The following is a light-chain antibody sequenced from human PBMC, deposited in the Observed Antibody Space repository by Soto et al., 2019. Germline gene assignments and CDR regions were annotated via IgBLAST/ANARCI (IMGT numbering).Light chain of an antibody. Sequence: EIVLTQSPGTLSLSPGEIATLSFSASQSVSSSYLAWYQQKPGQAPRLLIYGTPSRATGIPDRFSGSGSGTDFTLTISRLEPEDFAVYYCQQYGNSPITFGQGTRLEIK. CDR3: QQYGNSPIT. V-gene: IGKV3-20*01. CDR2: GTP. J-gene: IGKJ5*01. CDR1: QSVSSSY.